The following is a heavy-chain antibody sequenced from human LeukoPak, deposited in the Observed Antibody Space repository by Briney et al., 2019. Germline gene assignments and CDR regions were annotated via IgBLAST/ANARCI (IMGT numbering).Heavy chain of an antibody. CDR3: ARSYYYDSSSSYWHYFDY. CDR1: GDSISGNNY. CDR2: FYHSGTP. V-gene: IGHV4-4*02. D-gene: IGHD3-22*01. Sequence: SETLSLTCAASGDSISGNNYWSWIRQPPGKGLEWIGEFYHSGTPNYNPSLKSRVTISIDLSKNQFSLNLNSVTAADTAVYYCARSYYYDSSSSYWHYFDYWGQGTLVTVSS. J-gene: IGHJ4*02.